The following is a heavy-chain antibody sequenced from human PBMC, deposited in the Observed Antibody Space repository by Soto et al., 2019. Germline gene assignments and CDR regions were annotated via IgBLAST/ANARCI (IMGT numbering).Heavy chain of an antibody. CDR3: ARHRATTVTPNDY. J-gene: IGHJ4*02. Sequence: QVQLVQSGAAVKKPGASVKVSCKASGYTFTSYGISWVRQAPGQGLEWMGWISAYNGNTNYAQKLQVRVTVTTDRSTSIAYMVLGSLTSDDTAVYYCARHRATTVTPNDYWGQGTRVTVSS. CDR2: ISAYNGNT. D-gene: IGHD4-17*01. CDR1: GYTFTSYG. V-gene: IGHV1-18*04.